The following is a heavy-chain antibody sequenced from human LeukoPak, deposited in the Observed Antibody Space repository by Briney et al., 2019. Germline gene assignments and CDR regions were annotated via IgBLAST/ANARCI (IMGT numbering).Heavy chain of an antibody. D-gene: IGHD5-18*01. CDR2: INHSGST. J-gene: IGHJ4*02. V-gene: IGHV4-34*01. Sequence: PSETLSLTCAVYGGSFSGYYWSWIRQPPGKGLEWIGEINHSGSTNYNPSLKSRVTISVDTSKNQFSLKLSSVTAADTAVYYCARGFGYSYGPRALDYWGQGTLVTVSS. CDR3: ARGFGYSYGPRALDY. CDR1: GGSFSGYY.